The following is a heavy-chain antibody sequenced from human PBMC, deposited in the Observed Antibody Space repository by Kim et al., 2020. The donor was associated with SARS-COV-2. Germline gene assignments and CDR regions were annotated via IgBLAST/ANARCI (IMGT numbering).Heavy chain of an antibody. V-gene: IGHV3-30*01. Sequence: DSVKGRFTISRDNSKNTLYLQMNSLRAEDTAVYYCARDPDYGDYVGAFDIWGQGTMVTVSS. CDR3: ARDPDYGDYVGAFDI. D-gene: IGHD4-17*01. J-gene: IGHJ3*02.